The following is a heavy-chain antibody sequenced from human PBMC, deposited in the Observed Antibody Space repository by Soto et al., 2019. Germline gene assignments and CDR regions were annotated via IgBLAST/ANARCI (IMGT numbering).Heavy chain of an antibody. Sequence: QVQLVQSGAEVKKPGSSVKVSCKASGGTFSSYAISWVRQAPGQGLEWIGGIIPIFGTANYAQKFQGRVTITADKSTSTAYMELSSLRSEDTAVYYCARGDAYDSSGYYYCGCDYWGQGTLVTVSS. CDR3: ARGDAYDSSGYYYCGCDY. J-gene: IGHJ4*02. CDR1: GGTFSSYA. CDR2: IIPIFGTA. D-gene: IGHD3-22*01. V-gene: IGHV1-69*06.